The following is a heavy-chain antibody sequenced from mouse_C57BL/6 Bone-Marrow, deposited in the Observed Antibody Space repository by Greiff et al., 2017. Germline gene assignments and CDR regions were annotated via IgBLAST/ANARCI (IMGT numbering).Heavy chain of an antibody. CDR2: ISDGGSYT. V-gene: IGHV5-4*01. J-gene: IGHJ2*01. CDR1: AFTFSSYA. Sequence: EVQLVESGGGLVNPGGSLKLPGAASAFTFSSYAWSWFRQTPEMRLDWVATISDGGSYTTYPDNVQGRFSITRDNAKNNQYLQLSHLKSENKSMYSCAREQGTDYWGQGTTLTVSS. D-gene: IGHD2-14*01. CDR3: AREQGTDY.